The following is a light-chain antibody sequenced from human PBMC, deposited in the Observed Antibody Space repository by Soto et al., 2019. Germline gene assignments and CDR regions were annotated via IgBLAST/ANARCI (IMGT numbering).Light chain of an antibody. Sequence: QSALTQPASVSGSPGQSITISCTGTKTDIGNYNLVSWYQRHPDKAPKLIIYEDTKRPSGISNRFSGSKSGNTASLTISGLQAEDEAEYYCSSYTNINTRACVFGTGTKVTVL. J-gene: IGLJ1*01. CDR2: EDT. CDR3: SSYTNINTRACV. CDR1: KTDIGNYNL. V-gene: IGLV2-14*02.